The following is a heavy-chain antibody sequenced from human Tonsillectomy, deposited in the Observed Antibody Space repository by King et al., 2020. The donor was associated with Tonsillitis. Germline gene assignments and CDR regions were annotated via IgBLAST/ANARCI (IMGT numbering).Heavy chain of an antibody. J-gene: IGHJ4*02. CDR3: ARHPLGDYGYSSQDCFDY. Sequence: LQLQESGPGLVKPSETLSLTCTVSGGSISSYYWSWIRPPPGKGLEWIGYIYYSGRTNYNPSLKSRVTMSVDTSKNQFSLKLSVVTAADTAVYYCARHPLGDYGYSSQDCFDYWGQETLVTVSS. D-gene: IGHD4-17*01. CDR2: IYYSGRT. V-gene: IGHV4-59*08. CDR1: GGSISSYY.